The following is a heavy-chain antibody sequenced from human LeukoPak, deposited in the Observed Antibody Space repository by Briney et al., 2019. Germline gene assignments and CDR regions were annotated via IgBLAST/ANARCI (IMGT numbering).Heavy chain of an antibody. Sequence: PGGSLRLSCAASGFTFSNYGMAWFRQAPGKGLEWVSTISGSGGSTYYADSVKGRFTISRDNSKNTLYVQMNSLRAEDTAVYYCAKGRGADWGQGTLVTVSS. CDR2: ISGSGGST. J-gene: IGHJ4*02. CDR3: AKGRGAD. V-gene: IGHV3-23*01. CDR1: GFTFSNYG.